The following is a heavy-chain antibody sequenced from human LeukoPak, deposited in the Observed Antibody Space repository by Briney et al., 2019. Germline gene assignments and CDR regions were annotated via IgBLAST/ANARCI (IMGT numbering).Heavy chain of an antibody. CDR3: ARSSGDTGAYYYYGTDV. V-gene: IGHV5-51*01. CDR1: GYSFTSYW. D-gene: IGHD6-19*01. J-gene: IGHJ6*02. CDR2: IYPGDSDT. Sequence: GESLKISCKGSGYSFTSYWIGWVRQMPGKGLEWMGIIYPGDSDTRYSPSFQGQVTISADKSISTAYLQWSSLKASDTAMYYCARSSGDTGAYYYYGTDVWGQGTTVTVSS.